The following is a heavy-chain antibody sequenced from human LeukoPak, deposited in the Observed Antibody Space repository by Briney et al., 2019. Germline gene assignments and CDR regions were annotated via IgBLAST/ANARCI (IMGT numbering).Heavy chain of an antibody. V-gene: IGHV1-18*01. CDR2: ISASKGNT. CDR3: ARSPWGYGMDV. Sequence: ASVKVSCKSSGYTFISSGISWLRQAAGQGLEWMGWISASKGNTNYAQKFQDRVTMTRDTSTSTTYMELRSLISDDTAVYYCARSPWGYGMDVWGQGTTVTVSS. D-gene: IGHD7-27*01. J-gene: IGHJ6*02. CDR1: GYTFISSG.